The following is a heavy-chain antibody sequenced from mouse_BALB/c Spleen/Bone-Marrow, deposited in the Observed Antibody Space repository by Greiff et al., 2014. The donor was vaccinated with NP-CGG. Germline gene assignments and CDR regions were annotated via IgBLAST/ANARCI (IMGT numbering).Heavy chain of an antibody. CDR2: IDPANGNT. CDR1: GFNIKDTY. J-gene: IGHJ3*01. V-gene: IGHV14-3*02. CDR3: AIFYYGSSGFAY. D-gene: IGHD1-1*01. Sequence: VQLKESGAELVKPGASVKLSCTASGFNIKDTYMHWAKQRPEQGLEWIGRIDPANGNTKYDPKFQGKATITADTSSNTAYLQLRSLTSEDPAVFYWAIFYYGSSGFAYGGQGPLVPFFA.